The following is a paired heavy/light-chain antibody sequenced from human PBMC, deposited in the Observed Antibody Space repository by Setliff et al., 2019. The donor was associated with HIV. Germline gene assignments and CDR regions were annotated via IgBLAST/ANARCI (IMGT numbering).Heavy chain of an antibody. CDR1: GFSINTDGVG. CDR3: AHRGDHADSWYQYYFDY. J-gene: IGHJ4*02. D-gene: IGHD6-13*01. V-gene: IGHV2-5*02. Sequence: QITLKESGPTLVKPTQTVTLTCTLSGFSINTDGVGVGWLRQPPGKPPEWLALVYFDDHNRYSTSLQKRLTVAKDTSKNQVFLTITNMDTADTGTYYCAHRGDHADSWYQYYFDYWGQGILVTVSS. CDR2: VYFDDHN.
Light chain of an antibody. Sequence: EILLTQSPGILSLSPGERVTLSCRASQSLDGNYIAWYQQKSGQAPRLVLFGVSNRAAGIPDRFSGSGSGTDFILTISRLEPEDFAMYYCHQYGRSPRTFGQGTKVEIK. CDR3: HQYGRSPRT. J-gene: IGKJ1*01. CDR2: GVS. CDR1: QSLDGNY. V-gene: IGKV3-20*01.